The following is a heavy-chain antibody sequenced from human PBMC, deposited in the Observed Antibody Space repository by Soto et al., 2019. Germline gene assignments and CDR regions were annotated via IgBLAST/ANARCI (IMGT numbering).Heavy chain of an antibody. CDR2: IYYSGST. CDR3: ARQMDIVVVVAATGRHFDY. V-gene: IGHV4-39*01. Sequence: QLQLQESGPGLVKPSETLSLTCTVSGGSISSSSYYWGWIRQPPGKGLEWIGSIYYSGSTYYNPSLKSRVTISVDTSKNQFSLKLSSVTAADTAVYYCARQMDIVVVVAATGRHFDYWGQGTLVTVSS. J-gene: IGHJ4*02. D-gene: IGHD2-15*01. CDR1: GGSISSSSYY.